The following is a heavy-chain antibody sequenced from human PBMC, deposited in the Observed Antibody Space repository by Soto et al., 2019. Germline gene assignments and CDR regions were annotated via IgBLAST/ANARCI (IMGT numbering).Heavy chain of an antibody. CDR3: ARKKGMSDAFDI. CDR2: ISSSSSYI. CDR1: GFTFSSYS. Sequence: GSLRLSCAASGFTFSSYSMNWVRQAPGKGLEWVSSISSSSSYIYYADSVKGRFTISRDNAKNSLYLQMNSLRAEDTAVYYCARKKGMSDAFDIWGQGTMVTVS. V-gene: IGHV3-21*01. J-gene: IGHJ3*02.